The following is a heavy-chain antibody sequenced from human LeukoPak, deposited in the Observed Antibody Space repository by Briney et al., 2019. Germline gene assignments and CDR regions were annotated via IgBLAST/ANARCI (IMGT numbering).Heavy chain of an antibody. CDR3: ARDLITVGMTDAFDI. CDR2: ISYDGSNK. D-gene: IGHD4-23*01. V-gene: IGHV3-30*03. Sequence: GGSLRLSCAASGFTFSSYGMHWVRQAPGKGLEWVAVISYDGSNKYYADSVKGRFTISRDNAKNSLYLQMNSLRAEDTAVYYCARDLITVGMTDAFDIWGQGTMVTVSS. CDR1: GFTFSSYG. J-gene: IGHJ3*02.